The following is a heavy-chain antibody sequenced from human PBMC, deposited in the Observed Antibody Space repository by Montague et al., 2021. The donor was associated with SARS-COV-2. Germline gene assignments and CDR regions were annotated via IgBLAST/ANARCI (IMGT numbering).Heavy chain of an antibody. D-gene: IGHD3-10*01. CDR3: AHRGMIRGLIFDY. CDR1: GLSLRSDDEG. J-gene: IGHJ4*02. V-gene: IGHV2-5*01. Sequence: PALVKPTQTLTLTCTFSGLSLRSDDEGVAWIRQSPGQALEWLAVIYWNGDKRYSPSLQRRLNITKDTSENQVVLTMTNMDPVDTATYYCAHRGMIRGLIFDYWGQGTLVTVSS. CDR2: IYWNGDK.